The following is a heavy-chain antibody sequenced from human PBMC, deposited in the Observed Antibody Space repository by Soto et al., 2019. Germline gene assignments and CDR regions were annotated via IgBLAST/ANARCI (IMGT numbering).Heavy chain of an antibody. Sequence: GESLKISCKGSGYSFTSYWIGWVRQMPGKGLEWMGIIYPGDSDTRYSPSFQGQVTISADKSISTAYLQWSSLKASDTAMYYCARRGYTVTTRQTYYYYGMDVWGQGTTVTVSS. CDR3: ARRGYTVTTRQTYYYYGMDV. J-gene: IGHJ6*02. D-gene: IGHD4-17*01. CDR2: IYPGDSDT. CDR1: GYSFTSYW. V-gene: IGHV5-51*01.